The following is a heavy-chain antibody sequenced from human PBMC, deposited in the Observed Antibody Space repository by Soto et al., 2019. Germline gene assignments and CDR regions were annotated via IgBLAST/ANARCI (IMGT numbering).Heavy chain of an antibody. J-gene: IGHJ5*02. CDR2: ISSSSYI. Sequence: GGSLRLSCAASGFTFSSYSMNWVRQAPGKGLEWVSSISSSSYIYYADSVKGRITISRDNAKNSVYLQMNSLRAEDTAVYFCARETHMGRGVRNLFDPWGQGTLVTVSS. CDR1: GFTFSSYS. D-gene: IGHD3-10*01. CDR3: ARETHMGRGVRNLFDP. V-gene: IGHV3-21*01.